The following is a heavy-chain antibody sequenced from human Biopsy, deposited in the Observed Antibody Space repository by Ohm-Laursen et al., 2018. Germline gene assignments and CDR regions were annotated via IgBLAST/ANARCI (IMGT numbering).Heavy chain of an antibody. V-gene: IGHV4-34*01. CDR3: VRGVDYYDPYHYYALDV. CDR1: GESFNGYY. J-gene: IGHJ6*02. CDR2: INHSGRT. D-gene: IGHD3-22*01. Sequence: ETLSLTCAVYGESFNGYYWSWIRQTPGKGLEWIGEINHSGRTNYNPSLKSRVTISVDTFKNQFSLKVRSVTAADTAVYYCVRGVDYYDPYHYYALDVWGQGTTVTVSS.